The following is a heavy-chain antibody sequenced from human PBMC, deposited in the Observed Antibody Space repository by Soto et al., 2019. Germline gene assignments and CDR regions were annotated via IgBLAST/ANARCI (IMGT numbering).Heavy chain of an antibody. CDR1: GFSLTTSGVG. CDR3: THRGTMVRGEPNWCDP. D-gene: IGHD3-10*01. V-gene: IGHV2-5*02. Sequence: QITLKESGLTLVKPTQTLTLTCTFSGFSLTTSGVGVAWLRQPPGKALEWLALIYWDDHERYSPSLKSRLTIPKHPSKNQVVRTMTNMDPVDTATYYCTHRGTMVRGEPNWCDPWGQGTLVTVSS. CDR2: IYWDDHE. J-gene: IGHJ5*02.